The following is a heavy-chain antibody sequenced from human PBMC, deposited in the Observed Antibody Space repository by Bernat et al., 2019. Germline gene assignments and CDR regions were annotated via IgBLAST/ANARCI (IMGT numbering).Heavy chain of an antibody. J-gene: IGHJ4*02. V-gene: IGHV3-23*01. Sequence: EVQLLESGGGLVQPGGSLRLSCAASGFSFNSYAMSWVRQAPGKGLEWVPTISGSGGGTYYADSVRGRFTISRDNSKNTLYLQMNGLRAEETAIYYCARGGAGVPIDYWGQGTLVTVSS. CDR2: ISGSGGGT. D-gene: IGHD3-16*01. CDR1: GFSFNSYA. CDR3: ARGGAGVPIDY.